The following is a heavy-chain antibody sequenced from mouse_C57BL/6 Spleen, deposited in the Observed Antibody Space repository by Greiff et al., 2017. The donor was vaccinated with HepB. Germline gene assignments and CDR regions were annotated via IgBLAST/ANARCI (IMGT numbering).Heavy chain of an antibody. V-gene: IGHV1-59*01. D-gene: IGHD1-1*02. CDR3: ASGGYGSFWFAY. CDR1: GYTFTSYW. CDR2: IDPSDSYT. J-gene: IGHJ3*01. Sequence: QVQLQQPGAELVRPGTSVKLSCKASGYTFTSYWMHWVKQRPGQGLEWIGVIDPSDSYTNYNQKFKGKATLTVDTSSSTAYMQLSSLTSEDSAVYYCASGGYGSFWFAYWGQGTLVTVSA.